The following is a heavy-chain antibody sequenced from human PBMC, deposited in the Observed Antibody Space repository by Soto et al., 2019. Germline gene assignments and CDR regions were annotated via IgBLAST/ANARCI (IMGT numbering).Heavy chain of an antibody. CDR2: IIPICGTA. CDR1: GVTFSSYA. Sequence: QVQLVQSGAEVKKPGSSVKVSCTASGVTFSSYAISWVRQAPGQGLEWMGGIIPICGTANYAQKLQGRFTITADESTSTAYMELSSLRSEDTAVYYGASSAAKYYYYGMAVWGQGPTVTVSS. CDR3: ASSAAKYYYYGMAV. D-gene: IGHD6-25*01. J-gene: IGHJ6*02. V-gene: IGHV1-69*12.